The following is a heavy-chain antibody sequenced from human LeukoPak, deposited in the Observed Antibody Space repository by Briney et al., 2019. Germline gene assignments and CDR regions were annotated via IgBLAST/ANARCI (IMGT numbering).Heavy chain of an antibody. J-gene: IGHJ4*02. CDR1: GYSFTSYW. D-gene: IGHD6-13*01. CDR2: IYPGDSDT. V-gene: IGHV5-51*01. Sequence: GEPLKISCKGSGYSFTSYWIGWVRQMPGKGLEWMGIIYPGDSDTRYSPSFQGQVTISADKSISTAYLQWSSLKASDTAMYYCARRLIAAGYYFDYWGQGTLVTVSS. CDR3: ARRLIAAGYYFDY.